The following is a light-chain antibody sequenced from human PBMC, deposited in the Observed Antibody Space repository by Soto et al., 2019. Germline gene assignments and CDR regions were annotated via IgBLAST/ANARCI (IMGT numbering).Light chain of an antibody. Sequence: QSALTQPASVSGSPGQSITISCTGTSSDIGRYNYVSWYQQHPGKAPKVIISEVTNRPSGVSDRFSGSKSGNTASLTISGLHAEDEADYSCSSYTGGSTLYVFGTGTKVTVL. CDR3: SSYTGGSTLYV. J-gene: IGLJ1*01. CDR1: SSDIGRYNY. V-gene: IGLV2-14*01. CDR2: EVT.